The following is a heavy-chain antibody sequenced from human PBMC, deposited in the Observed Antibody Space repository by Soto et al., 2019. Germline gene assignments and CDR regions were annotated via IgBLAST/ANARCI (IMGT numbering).Heavy chain of an antibody. J-gene: IGHJ5*02. CDR1: GYTLTELS. V-gene: IGHV1-24*01. CDR3: ATLRDCTNGVCYNGFDP. D-gene: IGHD2-8*01. CDR2: FDPEDGET. Sequence: ASVKVSCKVSGYTLTELSMHWVRQAPGKGLEWMGGFDPEDGETIYAQKFQGRVTMTEDTSTDTAYMELSSLRSEDTAVYYCATLRDCTNGVCYNGFDPWGQGTLVTVSS.